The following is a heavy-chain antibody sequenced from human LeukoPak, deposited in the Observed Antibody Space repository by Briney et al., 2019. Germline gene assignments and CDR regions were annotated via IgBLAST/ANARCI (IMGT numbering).Heavy chain of an antibody. D-gene: IGHD3-22*01. J-gene: IGHJ4*02. V-gene: IGHV3-23*01. CDR2: ISDSGGRT. CDR3: AKRGVVIRVILVGFHKEAYYFDS. Sequence: PGGSLRLSRAASGFTFSSYSLNWVRQVPGKGLEWVAGISDSGGRTNYADSVEGRFTISRDNPKNTLYLQMNSLRAEDTAVYFCAKRGVVIRVILVGFHKEAYYFDSWGQGALVTVSS. CDR1: GFTFSSYS.